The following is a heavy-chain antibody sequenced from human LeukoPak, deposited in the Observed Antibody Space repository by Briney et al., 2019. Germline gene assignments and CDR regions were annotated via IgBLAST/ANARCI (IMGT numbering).Heavy chain of an antibody. V-gene: IGHV3-30*02. CDR1: GFTFSSYG. J-gene: IGHJ4*02. Sequence: GGSLRLSCAAPGFTFSSYGMHWVRQAPGKGLEWVAFIRYDGSNKYYADSVKGRFTISRDNSKNTLYLQMNSLRAEDTAVYYCAKDRSVITIFGIDYWGQGTLVTVSS. CDR3: AKDRSVITIFGIDY. D-gene: IGHD3-3*01. CDR2: IRYDGSNK.